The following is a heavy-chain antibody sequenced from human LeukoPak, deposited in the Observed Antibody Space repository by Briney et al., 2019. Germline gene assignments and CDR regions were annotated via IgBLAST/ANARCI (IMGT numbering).Heavy chain of an antibody. D-gene: IGHD3-16*01. Sequence: PGGSLRLSCAASGFTVSSNYMSWVRQAPGKGLVWVSRINSDGSSTSYADSVKGRFTISRDNAKNTLYLQMNSLRAEDTAVYYCARARFGYFDYWGQGTLVTVSS. V-gene: IGHV3-74*01. CDR3: ARARFGYFDY. CDR2: INSDGSST. CDR1: GFTVSSNY. J-gene: IGHJ4*02.